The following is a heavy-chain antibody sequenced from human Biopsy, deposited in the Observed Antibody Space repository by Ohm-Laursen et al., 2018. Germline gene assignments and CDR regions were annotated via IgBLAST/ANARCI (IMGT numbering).Heavy chain of an antibody. CDR3: VRGRSPATY. CDR1: GGSLNFYY. V-gene: IGHV4-59*01. Sequence: SETLSLTCTVSGGSLNFYYWSWIRQPPGKGLEWIGYMYYSGSTKYSPSLKNRVTVSFDTSRNQFSLKLTSMTPADTAVYYCVRGRSPATYWGQRALVIVSS. D-gene: IGHD3-16*01. CDR2: MYYSGST. J-gene: IGHJ4*02.